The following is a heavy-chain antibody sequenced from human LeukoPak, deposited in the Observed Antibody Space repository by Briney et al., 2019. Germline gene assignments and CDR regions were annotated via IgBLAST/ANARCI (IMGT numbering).Heavy chain of an antibody. CDR3: ARVPTGQWLDY. D-gene: IGHD6-19*01. CDR2: IYPGDSDT. CDR1: GYRFTSNW. J-gene: IGHJ4*02. V-gene: IGHV5-51*01. Sequence: GESLKISCKGSGYRFTSNWIGWVRQMPGKGLEWMGIIYPGDSDTRYSPSFQGQVTISADKSISTAYLQLSSLKASDTAMYYCARVPTGQWLDYWGQGTLVTVSS.